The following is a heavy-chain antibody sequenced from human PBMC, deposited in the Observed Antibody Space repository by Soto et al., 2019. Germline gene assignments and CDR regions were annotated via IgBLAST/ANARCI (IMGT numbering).Heavy chain of an antibody. CDR1: GFTFSSYG. J-gene: IGHJ6*03. V-gene: IGHV3-33*01. CDR2: IWYDGSNK. Sequence: GGSLRLSCAASGFTFSSYGMHWVRQAPGKGLEWVAVIWYDGSNKYYADSVKGRFTISRDNSKNTLYLQMNSLRSEDTAVYYCARDGGSSWLLLYYYMDVWGKGTTVTVSS. CDR3: ARDGGSSWLLLYYYMDV. D-gene: IGHD6-13*01.